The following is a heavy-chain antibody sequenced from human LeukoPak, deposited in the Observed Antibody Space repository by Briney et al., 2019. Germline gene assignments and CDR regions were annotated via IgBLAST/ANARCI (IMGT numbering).Heavy chain of an antibody. CDR2: TYYRSKWFN. V-gene: IGHV6-1*01. Sequence: SQTLSLTCAISGDSVSSNSAAWNWIRQSPSRGLEWLGRTYYRSKWFNNYAISVKSRITIDPDTSKNQFSLQLNSVTPEDTAVYYCARWLHQQADMDVWGQGITVTVSS. J-gene: IGHJ6*02. CDR1: GDSVSSNSAA. D-gene: IGHD5-24*01. CDR3: ARWLHQQADMDV.